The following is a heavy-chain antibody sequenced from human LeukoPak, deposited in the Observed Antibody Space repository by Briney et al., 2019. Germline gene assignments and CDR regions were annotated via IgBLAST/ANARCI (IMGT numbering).Heavy chain of an antibody. CDR1: GFTFSSHG. CDR3: ARGTYYCDSSGYLGY. V-gene: IGHV3-48*03. CDR2: IGGSGGFIT. Sequence: GGSLRLSCAASGFTFSSHGMNWVRQAPGKGLEWVSGIGGSGGFITYYADSVKGRFTISRDNAKNSLYLQMNSLRAEDTAVYYCARGTYYCDSSGYLGYWGQGTLVTVSS. D-gene: IGHD3-22*01. J-gene: IGHJ4*02.